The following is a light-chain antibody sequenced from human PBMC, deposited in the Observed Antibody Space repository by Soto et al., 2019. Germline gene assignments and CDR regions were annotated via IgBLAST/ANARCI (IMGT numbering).Light chain of an antibody. CDR1: RTDVDGHDY. CDR2: DIN. V-gene: IGLV2-14*03. CDR3: SSYTGRAPFYV. Sequence: QSALTQPASVSGSPGQSITISCTGARTDVDGHDYVSWYQQHPGQAPKLMIFDINNRPSGVSSRFSGSKSGATASLTIAGLQAEDDGYYYCSSYTGRAPFYVFGTGTKLTVL. J-gene: IGLJ1*01.